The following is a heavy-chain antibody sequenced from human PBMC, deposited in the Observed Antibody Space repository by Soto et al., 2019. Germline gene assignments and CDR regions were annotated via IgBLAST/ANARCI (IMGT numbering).Heavy chain of an antibody. Sequence: GGSLRLSCAASGFTFSSYWMSWVRQAPGKGLEWVATIRQDGSKKYYVDSLKGRLTISRDNAENSLHLQMDSLRAEDTAVYYCATYTRNFDSWGQGTLVTVSS. V-gene: IGHV3-7*03. D-gene: IGHD2-2*01. CDR1: GFTFSSYW. J-gene: IGHJ4*02. CDR3: ATYTRNFDS. CDR2: IRQDGSKK.